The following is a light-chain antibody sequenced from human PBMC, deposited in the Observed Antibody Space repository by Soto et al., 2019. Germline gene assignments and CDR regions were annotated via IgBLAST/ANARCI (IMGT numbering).Light chain of an antibody. Sequence: QSVLTQPASVSWSTGQSITISCTGTSRDVGCYNYVSFYQQHLGKACKLMIYAVSSRPSGVSNRFSGSTSGNTASLTISGLQAEDEADYYCSSYTSSSTYVFGTGTKVTVL. CDR2: AVS. CDR3: SSYTSSSTYV. V-gene: IGLV2-14*01. J-gene: IGLJ1*01. CDR1: SRDVGCYNY.